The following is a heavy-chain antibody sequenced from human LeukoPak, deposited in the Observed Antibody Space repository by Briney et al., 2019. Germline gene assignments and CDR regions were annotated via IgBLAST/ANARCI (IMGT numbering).Heavy chain of an antibody. CDR1: GYTLTSDG. CDR2: INTNTGNP. Sequence: ASVKVFCRASGYTLTSDGMNWVRQAPGQGLEWMGWINTNTGNPTYAQGFTGRFVFSLDTSVNTAYLQISSLKAEDTAVYYCARALPGCYSTNCYGLDYWGQGTLVTVSS. V-gene: IGHV7-4-1*02. CDR3: ARALPGCYSTNCYGLDY. J-gene: IGHJ4*02. D-gene: IGHD2-2*01.